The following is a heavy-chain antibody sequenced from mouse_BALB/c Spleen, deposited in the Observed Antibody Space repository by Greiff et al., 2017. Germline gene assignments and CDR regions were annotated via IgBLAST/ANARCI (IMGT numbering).Heavy chain of an antibody. D-gene: IGHD4-1*01. J-gene: IGHJ4*01. V-gene: IGHV14-3*02. CDR2: IDPANGNT. CDR1: GFNIKDTY. Sequence: EVKVVESGAELVKPGASVKLSCTASGFNIKDTYMHWVKQRPEQGLEWIGRIDPANGNTKYDPKFQGKATITADTSSNTAYLQLSSLTSEDTAVYYCARGGGTLYAMDYWGQGTSVTVSS. CDR3: ARGGGTLYAMDY.